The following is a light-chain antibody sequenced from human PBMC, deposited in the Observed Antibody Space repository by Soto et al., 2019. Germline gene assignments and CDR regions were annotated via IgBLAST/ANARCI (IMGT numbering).Light chain of an antibody. CDR3: CSYAGNSNDV. CDR2: DVS. V-gene: IGLV2-11*01. J-gene: IGLJ1*01. Sequence: QSVLTQPRSVSGSPGQSVTISCTGTSSDVGGYNYVSWYQHHPGKAPKLMIYDVSKRPSGVPDRFSGSKSGNTASLTISELQAEDEADYYCCSYAGNSNDVFGTGTKLTVL. CDR1: SSDVGGYNY.